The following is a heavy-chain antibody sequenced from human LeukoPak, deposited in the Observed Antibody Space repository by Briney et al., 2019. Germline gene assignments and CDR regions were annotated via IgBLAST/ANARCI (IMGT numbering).Heavy chain of an antibody. J-gene: IGHJ4*02. CDR1: GFTFSSYE. CDR2: ISSSGRTI. CDR3: ARAGGECELLRTFDY. V-gene: IGHV3-48*03. D-gene: IGHD1-26*01. Sequence: GGSLRLACAASGFTFSSYEMNWVRQAPGKGLEWVSSISSSGRTIYYADSVKGRFTISRDNDKNSLYLQMNSLRAEDTAVYYCARAGGECELLRTFDYWGQGTLVTVSS.